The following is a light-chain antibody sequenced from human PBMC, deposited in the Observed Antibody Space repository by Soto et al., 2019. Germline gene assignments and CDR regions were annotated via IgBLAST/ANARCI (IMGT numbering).Light chain of an antibody. Sequence: QSVLTQPASVSGSPGQSITISCTGTSSDVGGYNYVSWYQQHPGKAPKLMIYEVSNRPSGVSNRFPGSKSGNTASLTISGLQAEDEADYYCSSYTSSSPYVFGTGTKVTV. CDR1: SSDVGGYNY. CDR3: SSYTSSSPYV. J-gene: IGLJ1*01. CDR2: EVS. V-gene: IGLV2-14*01.